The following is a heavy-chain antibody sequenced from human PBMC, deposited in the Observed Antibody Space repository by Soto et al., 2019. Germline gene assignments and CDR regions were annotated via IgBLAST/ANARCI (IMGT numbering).Heavy chain of an antibody. CDR1: GGSFGVDY. D-gene: IGHD3-22*01. V-gene: IGHV4-34*01. CDR2: INRSGSI. J-gene: IGHJ5*02. CDR3: ARRDDSSAYCFDP. Sequence: LSLTCAVYGGSFGVDYWSWVRQPPGKGLEWIGEINRSGSISYNPSLESRVTISVDTSKSQFSLSLYSVTAADTAVYYCARRDDSSAYCFDPWSQGTLVTVSS.